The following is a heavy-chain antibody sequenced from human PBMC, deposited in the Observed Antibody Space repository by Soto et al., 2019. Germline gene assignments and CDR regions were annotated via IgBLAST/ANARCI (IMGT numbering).Heavy chain of an antibody. CDR2: ISGSGGST. J-gene: IGHJ6*02. V-gene: IGHV3-23*01. D-gene: IGHD6-19*01. Sequence: GGSLRLSCAASGFTFSSYAMSWVRQAPGKGLEWVSAISGSGGSTYYADSVKGRFTISRDNSKNTLYLQMNSLRAEDTAVYYCAKGSVAGTFFFHSYYYGMDVWGQGTTVTVSS. CDR3: AKGSVAGTFFFHSYYYGMDV. CDR1: GFTFSSYA.